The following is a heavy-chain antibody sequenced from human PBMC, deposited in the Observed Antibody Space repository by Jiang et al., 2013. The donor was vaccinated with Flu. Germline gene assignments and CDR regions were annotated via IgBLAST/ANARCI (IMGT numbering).Heavy chain of an antibody. Sequence: SAISGSGGSTYYADSVKGRFTISRDNSKNTLYLQMNSLRAEDTAVYYCAKSYSGSYFNAEYFQHWGQGTLVTVSS. CDR2: ISGSGGST. J-gene: IGHJ1*01. D-gene: IGHD1-26*01. V-gene: IGHV3-23*01. CDR3: AKSYSGSYFNAEYFQH.